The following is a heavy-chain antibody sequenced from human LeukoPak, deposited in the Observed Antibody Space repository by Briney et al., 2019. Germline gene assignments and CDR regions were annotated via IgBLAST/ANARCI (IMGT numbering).Heavy chain of an antibody. Sequence: PSETLSLTCAVYGGSFSGYYWSWIRQPPGKGLEWIGSIYYSGNTYYNASLKSQVSISIDTSKNQFSLKLTSVTAADTAVYYCARDQLELGGSDYWGQGTLVTVSS. CDR3: ARDQLELGGSDY. J-gene: IGHJ4*02. D-gene: IGHD1-7*01. CDR1: GGSFSGYY. V-gene: IGHV4-34*01. CDR2: IYYSGNT.